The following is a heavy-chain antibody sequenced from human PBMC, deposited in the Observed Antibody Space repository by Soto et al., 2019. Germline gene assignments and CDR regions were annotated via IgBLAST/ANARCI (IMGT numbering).Heavy chain of an antibody. Sequence: SETLSLTCAVYGGSFSGYYWSWIRQPPGKGLEWIGEINHSGSTNYNPSLKSRVTISVDTSKNQFSLKLSSVTAADTAVYYCARGLTYSNYVLSHYYYYYMDVWGKGTTVTVSS. D-gene: IGHD4-4*01. CDR2: INHSGST. J-gene: IGHJ6*03. CDR3: ARGLTYSNYVLSHYYYYYMDV. V-gene: IGHV4-34*01. CDR1: GGSFSGYY.